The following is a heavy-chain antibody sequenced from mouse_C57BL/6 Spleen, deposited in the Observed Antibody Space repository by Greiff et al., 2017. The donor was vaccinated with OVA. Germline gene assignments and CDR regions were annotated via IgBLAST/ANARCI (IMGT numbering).Heavy chain of an antibody. CDR1: GFTFSSYA. V-gene: IGHV5-4*01. Sequence: EVKLVESGGGLVKPGGSLKLSCAASGFTFSSYAMSWVRQTPEKRLEWVATISDGGSYTYYPDNVKGRFTISRDNAKNNLYLQMSHLKSEDTAMYYCAREGIAGAYYFDYWGQGTTLTVSS. CDR2: ISDGGSYT. D-gene: IGHD3-3*01. J-gene: IGHJ2*01. CDR3: AREGIAGAYYFDY.